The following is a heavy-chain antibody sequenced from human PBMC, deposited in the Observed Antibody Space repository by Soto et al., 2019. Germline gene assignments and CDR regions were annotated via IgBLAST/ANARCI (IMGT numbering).Heavy chain of an antibody. CDR2: TYYRSKWYN. J-gene: IGHJ5*02. Sequence: KQSPTLSLPCAISGDSVSSNSAAWNWIRQSPSRGLEWLGRTYYRSKWYNDYAVSVKSRITINPDTSKNQFSLQLNSVTPEDTAVYYCASGPSPYGSGGLYNWFDPWGQGTLVTVSS. CDR1: GDSVSSNSAA. CDR3: ASGPSPYGSGGLYNWFDP. D-gene: IGHD3-10*01. V-gene: IGHV6-1*01.